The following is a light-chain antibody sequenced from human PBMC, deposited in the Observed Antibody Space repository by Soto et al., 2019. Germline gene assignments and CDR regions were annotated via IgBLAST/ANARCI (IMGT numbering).Light chain of an antibody. J-gene: IGKJ5*01. Sequence: EVVLTQSPGTLCLSPGERATLSCRASQSLNSNYLAWYQQKPGQAPRLLIYGASNRATGIPDRFSGSGSGTDFALTISRLEHEDFAVYYCQQYGTSSITFGQGTRLEI. CDR3: QQYGTSSIT. CDR2: GAS. V-gene: IGKV3-20*01. CDR1: QSLNSNY.